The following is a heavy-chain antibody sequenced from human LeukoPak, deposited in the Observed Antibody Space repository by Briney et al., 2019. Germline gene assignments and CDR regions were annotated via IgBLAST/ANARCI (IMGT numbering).Heavy chain of an antibody. CDR1: GGSMSSYY. J-gene: IGHJ6*03. CDR2: IYYGGST. CDR3: ARVPGYCSGGGCYSEDYYYMDV. D-gene: IGHD2-15*01. V-gene: IGHV4-59*01. Sequence: PSETLSLTCTVSGGSMSSYYWSWIRQPPGKGLEWIGYIYYGGSTNYNPSLKSRVTISVDTSRNQFSLKLSSVTAADTAVYFCARVPGYCSGGGCYSEDYYYMDVWGKGTTVTVSS.